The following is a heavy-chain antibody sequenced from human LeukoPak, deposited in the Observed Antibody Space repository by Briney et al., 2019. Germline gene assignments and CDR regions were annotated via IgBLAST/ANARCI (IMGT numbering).Heavy chain of an antibody. CDR2: ISAYSGNT. J-gene: IGHJ4*02. V-gene: IGHV1-18*01. D-gene: IGHD4-17*01. CDR1: GGTFSSYA. CDR3: ARDLGSDYGDYDISLDY. Sequence: ASVKVSCKASGGTFSSYAISWVRQAPGQGLEWMGWISAYSGNTRYAQKLQGRVTMTTDTSTSTAYMELRSLRSDDTAVYYCARDLGSDYGDYDISLDYWGQGTLVTVSS.